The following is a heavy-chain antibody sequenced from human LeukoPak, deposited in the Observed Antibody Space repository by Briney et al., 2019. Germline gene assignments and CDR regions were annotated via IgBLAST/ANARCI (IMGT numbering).Heavy chain of an antibody. J-gene: IGHJ4*02. D-gene: IGHD6-13*01. CDR1: GFTFSSYE. CDR3: AKDAAAGTWYYFDY. Sequence: GGSLRLSCAASGFTFSSYEMNWVRQAPGKGLEWVAFIRYDGSNKYYADSVKGRFTISRDNSKNTLYLQMNSLRAEDTAVYYCAKDAAAGTWYYFDYWGQGTLVTVSS. V-gene: IGHV3-30*02. CDR2: IRYDGSNK.